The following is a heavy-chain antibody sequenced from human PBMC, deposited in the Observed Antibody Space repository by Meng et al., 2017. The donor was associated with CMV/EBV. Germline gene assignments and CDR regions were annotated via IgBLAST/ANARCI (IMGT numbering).Heavy chain of an antibody. V-gene: IGHV3-21*01. D-gene: IGHD3-16*01. CDR3: ARALRPIDGAPYGMDV. CDR1: GFTFSSYS. Sequence: GGSLRLSCAASGFTFSSYSMNWVRQAPGKGLEWVSSISSSSSYIYYADSVKGRFTISRDNAKNSRYLQMNSLRAEDTAVYYCARALRPIDGAPYGMDVWGQGTTVTVSS. J-gene: IGHJ6*02. CDR2: ISSSSSYI.